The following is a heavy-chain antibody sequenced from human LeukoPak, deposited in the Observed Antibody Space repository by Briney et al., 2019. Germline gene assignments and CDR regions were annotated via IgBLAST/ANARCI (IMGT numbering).Heavy chain of an antibody. J-gene: IGHJ3*02. CDR1: GGXISSYY. V-gene: IGHV4-59*01. CDR2: IYYSGNT. D-gene: IGHD2-15*01. CDR3: ARSYCGGGSCGAFDI. Sequence: SETLSLTCTVSGGXISSYYWSWIRQPPGKGREWIGYIYYSGNTNYNPSLKSRVTISVDTSKNQFSLRLSSVTAADTAVYYCARSYCGGGSCGAFDIWGQGTMVTVSS.